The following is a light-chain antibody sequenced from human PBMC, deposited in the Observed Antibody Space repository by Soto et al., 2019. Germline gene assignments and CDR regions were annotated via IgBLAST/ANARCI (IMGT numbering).Light chain of an antibody. V-gene: IGLV2-14*01. CDR1: SRDVGGYNY. J-gene: IGLJ1*01. CDR2: DVS. CDR3: SSYTSSSTPGV. Sequence: QSVLTQPASVSGSSGQSITISRTGTSRDVGGYNYVSWYQQHPGKAPKLMIYDVSNRPSGVSNRFSGSKSGNTASLTISGLQAEDEADYYCSSYTSSSTPGVFGTGTKVTVL.